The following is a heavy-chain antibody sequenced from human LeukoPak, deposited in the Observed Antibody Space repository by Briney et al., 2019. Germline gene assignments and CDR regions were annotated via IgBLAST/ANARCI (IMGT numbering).Heavy chain of an antibody. J-gene: IGHJ4*02. CDR2: ISGDGSTT. CDR1: GFTFSNYW. CDR3: ARFTTGDF. D-gene: IGHD1-1*01. Sequence: PGGSLRLSCAASGFTFSNYWMHWVRQAPGKGLVWVSRISGDGSTTSYADSVKGRFTISRDNAKNTLFLQMSSLRAEDTAVYYCARFTTGDFWGQGTLVTVSS. V-gene: IGHV3-74*01.